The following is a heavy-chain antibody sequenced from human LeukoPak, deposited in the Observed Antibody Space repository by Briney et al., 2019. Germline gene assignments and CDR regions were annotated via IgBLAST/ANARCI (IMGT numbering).Heavy chain of an antibody. D-gene: IGHD3-10*01. CDR2: ISSNGGST. V-gene: IGHV3-64D*06. J-gene: IGHJ4*02. CDR1: GFTFSSYA. CDR3: VKDETYYSSGSYYNGFDY. Sequence: PGGSLRLSCSASGFTFSSYAMHWVRQAPGKGLEYVSAISSNGGSTYYADSVKGRFTISRDNSKNTLYLQMSSLRAEDTAVYYCVKDETYYSSGSYYNGFDYWGQGTLVTVSS.